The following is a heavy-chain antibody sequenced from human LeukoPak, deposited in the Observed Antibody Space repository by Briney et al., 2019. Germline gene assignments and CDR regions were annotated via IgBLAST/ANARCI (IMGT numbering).Heavy chain of an antibody. CDR2: IYYSGST. CDR1: GGSISSYY. CDR3: ARDFKATAAGPNWFDP. Sequence: NPSETLSLTCTVSGGSISSYYWSWIRQPPGKGLEWIGYIYYSGSTNYNPSLKSRVTISVDTSKNQFSLKLSSVTAADTAVYYCARDFKATAAGPNWFDPWGQGTLVTVSS. D-gene: IGHD6-13*01. V-gene: IGHV4-59*01. J-gene: IGHJ5*02.